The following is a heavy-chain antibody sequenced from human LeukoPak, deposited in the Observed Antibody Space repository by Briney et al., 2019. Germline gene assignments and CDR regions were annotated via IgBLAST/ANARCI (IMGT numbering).Heavy chain of an antibody. CDR1: LYTLTQYY. CDR3: ARQGGATTGYGY. J-gene: IGHJ4*02. CDR2: INPNSGGT. D-gene: IGHD3-16*01. V-gene: IGHV1-2*02. Sequence: GASVKVSCKGSLYTLTQYYMYLVGQAPGHGLEWMGWINPNSGGTKSAQKFQGRVTMTRNTSVSILYMELSSLRSDDTAVNYCARQGGATTGYGYWGQGTLVAVSS.